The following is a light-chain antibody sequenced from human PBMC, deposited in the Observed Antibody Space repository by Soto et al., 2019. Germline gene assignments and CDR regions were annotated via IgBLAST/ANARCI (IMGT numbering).Light chain of an antibody. CDR3: QQYGSSPRT. CDR2: GAS. J-gene: IGKJ1*01. Sequence: EIVMTQSPATLSVSPGERATLSCRASQSVSNNYLAWYQQKPGQAPRLLIYGASSRATGIPDRFSGSGSGTDFTLTISRLEPEDFAVYYCQQYGSSPRTFGQGTQGGYQ. CDR1: QSVSNNY. V-gene: IGKV3-20*01.